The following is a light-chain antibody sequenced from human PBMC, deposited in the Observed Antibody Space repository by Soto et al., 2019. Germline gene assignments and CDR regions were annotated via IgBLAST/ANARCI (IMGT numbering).Light chain of an antibody. CDR2: DDS. CDR3: QVWDTSSDHYV. Sequence: SYELTQPPSVSVAPGQTARITCGGNDIGSKRVHWYQQKPGQAAVLAVYDDSDRPSGLPERFSGSNSGNTATLAISRVEAGDEADYSCQVWDTSSDHYVFGSGTKVTVL. J-gene: IGLJ1*01. V-gene: IGLV3-21*02. CDR1: DIGSKR.